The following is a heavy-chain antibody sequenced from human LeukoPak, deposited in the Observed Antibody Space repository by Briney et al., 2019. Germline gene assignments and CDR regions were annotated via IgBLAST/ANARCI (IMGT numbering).Heavy chain of an antibody. CDR3: ARANTYSGSYAGFDP. Sequence: PSETLSLTCAVYGGSFSGYYWSWIRQPPGKGLEWIGEINHSGSTNYNPSLKSRVTISVDTSKNQFSLKLSSVTAADTAVYYCARANTYSGSYAGFDPWGQGTLVTVSS. J-gene: IGHJ5*02. V-gene: IGHV4-34*01. CDR2: INHSGST. CDR1: GGSFSGYY. D-gene: IGHD1-26*01.